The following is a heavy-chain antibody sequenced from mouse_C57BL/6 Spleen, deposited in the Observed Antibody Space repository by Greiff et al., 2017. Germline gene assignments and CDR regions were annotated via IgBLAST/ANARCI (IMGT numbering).Heavy chain of an antibody. V-gene: IGHV1-55*01. D-gene: IGHD1-1*01. CDR2: IYPGSGST. J-gene: IGHJ2*01. CDR3: ARKGTVVAYYFDY. CDR1: GYTFTSYW. Sequence: VKLQQPGAELVKPGASVKMSCKASGYTFTSYWITWVKQRPGQGLEWIGDIYPGSGSTNYNEKFKSKATLTVDTSSSTAYMQLSSLTSEDSAVYYCARKGTVVAYYFDYWGQGTTLTVSS.